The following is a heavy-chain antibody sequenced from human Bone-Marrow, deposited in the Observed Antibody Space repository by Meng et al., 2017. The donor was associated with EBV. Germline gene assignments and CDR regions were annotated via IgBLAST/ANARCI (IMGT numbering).Heavy chain of an antibody. J-gene: IGHJ4*02. CDR2: INEDGSVR. Sequence: ECGGGLVPPGGSLRLSFVGSGISVYWMHWVRQGPGKVLVWVSRINEDGSVRNYADSVKGRFTISRDNAKNTVSLQMNSLRAEDTAVYYCAKAPIWSYFDHWGQGALVTVSS. V-gene: IGHV3-74*01. CDR3: AKAPIWSYFDH. D-gene: IGHD3-16*01. CDR1: GISVYW.